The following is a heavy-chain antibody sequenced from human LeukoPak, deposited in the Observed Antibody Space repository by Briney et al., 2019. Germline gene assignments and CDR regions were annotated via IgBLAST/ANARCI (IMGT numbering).Heavy chain of an antibody. Sequence: ASVKVSCKASGYTFTSYDINWVRQATGQGLEWMGWMNPNSGNTGYAQKFQGRVTMTRNTSISTAYMELSSLRSEDTAVYYCARSYSSSRYTARSPIDYWGQGTLVTVSS. D-gene: IGHD6-13*01. CDR1: GYTFTSYD. CDR3: ARSYSSSRYTARSPIDY. J-gene: IGHJ4*02. V-gene: IGHV1-8*01. CDR2: MNPNSGNT.